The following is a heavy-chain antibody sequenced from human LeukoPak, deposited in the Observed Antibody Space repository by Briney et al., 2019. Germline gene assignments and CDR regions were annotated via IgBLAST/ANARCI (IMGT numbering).Heavy chain of an antibody. CDR1: GYTFTGYC. CDR3: ARDYGGFCTSDNCYSTIFDY. V-gene: IGHV1-2*02. J-gene: IGHJ4*02. D-gene: IGHD2-2*02. Sequence: ASVKVSCKASGYTFTGYCMHWVRQAPGQGLEWMGWINPNSGGANYAQKFQGRVTMTRDTSISTAYMDLSSLRSDDTAVYYCARDYGGFCTSDNCYSTIFDYWGQGTLVTVSS. CDR2: INPNSGGA.